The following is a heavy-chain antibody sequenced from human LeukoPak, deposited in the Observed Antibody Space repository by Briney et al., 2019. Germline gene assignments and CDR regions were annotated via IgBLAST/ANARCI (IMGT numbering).Heavy chain of an antibody. CDR3: ARDLSGGYDSRWFDP. CDR2: IYTSGST. Sequence: SETLSLTCTVSGGSINSYYWSWIRQPAGKGLEWIGRIYTSGSTNYNPSLKSRVTMSVDTSKNQFSLKLSSVTAADTAVYYCARDLSGGYDSRWFDPWGQGTLVTVSS. V-gene: IGHV4-4*07. CDR1: GGSINSYY. D-gene: IGHD5-12*01. J-gene: IGHJ5*02.